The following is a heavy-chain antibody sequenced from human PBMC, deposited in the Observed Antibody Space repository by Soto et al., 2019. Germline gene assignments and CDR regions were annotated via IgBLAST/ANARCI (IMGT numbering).Heavy chain of an antibody. J-gene: IGHJ6*03. Sequence: EVQLVESGGGLVKPGGSLRLSCAASGFTFSSYSMNWVRQAPGKGLEWVSSISSSSSYIYYADSVKGRFTISRDNAKNSLYLQMNSLRAEDTAVYYCARDVGVYCSSTSCSNNYYYMDVWGKGTTVTVSS. CDR1: GFTFSSYS. CDR2: ISSSSSYI. V-gene: IGHV3-21*01. D-gene: IGHD2-2*01. CDR3: ARDVGVYCSSTSCSNNYYYMDV.